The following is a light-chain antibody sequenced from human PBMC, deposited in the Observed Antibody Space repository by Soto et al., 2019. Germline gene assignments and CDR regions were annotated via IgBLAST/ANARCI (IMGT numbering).Light chain of an antibody. CDR2: GVT. Sequence: QSALTQPASVSGSPGQSITISCTGTSSDVGGYNYVSWYQQHPGKSPKLIIDGVTNRPSGVSNRFSGAKSGNTASLTISGLQAEEAADYYCSSYTSSTTLRVVFGGGTQLTVI. CDR1: SSDVGGYNY. V-gene: IGLV2-14*01. J-gene: IGLJ2*01. CDR3: SSYTSSTTLRVV.